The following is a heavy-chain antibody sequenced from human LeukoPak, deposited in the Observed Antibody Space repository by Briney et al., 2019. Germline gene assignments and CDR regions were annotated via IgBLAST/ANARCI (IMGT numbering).Heavy chain of an antibody. CDR1: GFIVSSNY. D-gene: IGHD5-24*01. Sequence: GGSLRLSCAASGFIVSSNYMNWVRQAPGKGLEWVSIIYSGASTYYADSVKGRFTVSRDNSKNTLYLQMNSLRVEDTAVYYCARDWMATVRDVFVWGQGTMVTVSS. J-gene: IGHJ3*01. V-gene: IGHV3-53*01. CDR3: ARDWMATVRDVFV. CDR2: IYSGAST.